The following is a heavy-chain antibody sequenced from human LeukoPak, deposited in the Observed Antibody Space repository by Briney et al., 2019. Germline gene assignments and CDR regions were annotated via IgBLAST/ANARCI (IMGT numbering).Heavy chain of an antibody. CDR3: ARGWWDLGEIPF. CDR1: GGSISSYY. Sequence: SETLSLTCTVSGGSISSYYWSWIRQPPGKGLEWIGYIYYSGSTNYNPSLKSRVTISVDTSKNQFSLKLSSVTAADTAVYYCARGWWDLGEIPFWGQGTLVIVSS. J-gene: IGHJ4*02. CDR2: IYYSGST. V-gene: IGHV4-59*01. D-gene: IGHD1-26*01.